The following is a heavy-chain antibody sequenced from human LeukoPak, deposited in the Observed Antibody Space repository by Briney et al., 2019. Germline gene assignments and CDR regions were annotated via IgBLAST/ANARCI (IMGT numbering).Heavy chain of an antibody. J-gene: IGHJ3*02. CDR3: AAEIYGGNSDCCTFDI. D-gene: IGHD4-23*01. CDR1: GFAFTTSA. Sequence: SVKVSCKTSGFAFTTSAIQWVRQARGQRLEWIGWIVVGGGNINYAENLQERISITRDLSTSTAYMELSSLRSEDTAVYYCAAEIYGGNSDCCTFDIWGQGTMVTVSS. CDR2: IVVGGGNI. V-gene: IGHV1-58*02.